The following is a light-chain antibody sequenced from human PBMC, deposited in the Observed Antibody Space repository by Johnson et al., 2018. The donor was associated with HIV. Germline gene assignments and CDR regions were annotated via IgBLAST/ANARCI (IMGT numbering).Light chain of an antibody. J-gene: IGLJ1*01. CDR3: GTWDTSLSAFV. V-gene: IGLV1-51*02. CDR1: SSNIGKNH. CDR2: EDD. Sequence: QSVLTQPPSVSAAPGQKVTISCSGSSSNIGKNHVSWYQQFPGTAPKLLVYEDDKRPSDIPDRFSGSKSGTSATLGITGLQPGDEADFYCGTWDTSLSAFVFGTGTKVTV.